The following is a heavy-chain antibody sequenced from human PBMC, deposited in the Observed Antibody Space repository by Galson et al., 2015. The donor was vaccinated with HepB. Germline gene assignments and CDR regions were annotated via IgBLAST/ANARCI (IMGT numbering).Heavy chain of an antibody. J-gene: IGHJ4*02. CDR2: INDSGGNT. D-gene: IGHD1-1*01. V-gene: IGHV3-23*01. CDR3: AKDAGGTNSGPFDY. CDR1: VFTFRTYG. Sequence: SLRLSCAASVFTFRTYGMSWVRQAPGRGLEWVSTINDSGGNTHYADSVKGRFTISRDNSKNTLYLHMNSLRAEDTAVYYCAKDAGGTNSGPFDYWGQGTLFNAAS.